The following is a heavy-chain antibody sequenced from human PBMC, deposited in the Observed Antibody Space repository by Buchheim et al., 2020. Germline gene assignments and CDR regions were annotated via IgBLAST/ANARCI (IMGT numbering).Heavy chain of an antibody. V-gene: IGHV4-59*01. Sequence: QVQLQESGPGLVKPSETLSLTCTVSGGSISSSNWNWIRQPPGMGLEWIGCVSHTGSTTYNPSLKSRVTISNNSSKTSFLPKLTSVTPADTAMYYCARTTMIRGISTLFDNWGQGT. CDR3: ARTTMIRGISTLFDN. D-gene: IGHD3-10*01. CDR2: VSHTGST. CDR1: GGSISSSN. J-gene: IGHJ4*02.